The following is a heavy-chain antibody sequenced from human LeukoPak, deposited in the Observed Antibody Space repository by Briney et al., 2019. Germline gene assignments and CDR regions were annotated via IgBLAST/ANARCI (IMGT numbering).Heavy chain of an antibody. CDR3: AKNPSRTFYGGNHYFDY. J-gene: IGHJ4*02. V-gene: IGHV3-43*02. Sequence: GGSLRLSCAASGFTFDDYAMHWVRQAPGKGLEWVSLISGDGGSTYYADSVKGRFTISRDNSKNSLYLQMNSLRTEDTALYYCAKNPSRTFYGGNHYFDYWGQGTLVIVSS. CDR2: ISGDGGST. D-gene: IGHD4-23*01. CDR1: GFTFDDYA.